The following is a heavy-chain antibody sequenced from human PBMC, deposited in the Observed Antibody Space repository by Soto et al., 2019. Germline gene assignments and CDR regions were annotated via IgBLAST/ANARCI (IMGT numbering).Heavy chain of an antibody. J-gene: IGHJ4*02. Sequence: SETLSLTCGVSGYSITSGFYWGWVRQSPGKGLEWIGTISYSAKTFYNPSLASRFSMAVDSSKNQFSLRLTSVTAADTALYYCTRGAGAPWVRFDSWGRGILVTSPQ. D-gene: IGHD3-16*01. CDR1: GYSITSGFY. CDR2: ISYSAKT. CDR3: TRGAGAPWVRFDS. V-gene: IGHV4-38-2*01.